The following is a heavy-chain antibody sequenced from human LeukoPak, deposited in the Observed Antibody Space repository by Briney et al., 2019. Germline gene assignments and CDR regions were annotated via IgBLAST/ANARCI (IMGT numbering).Heavy chain of an antibody. CDR2: ISYDGSNK. J-gene: IGHJ4*02. Sequence: PGGSLRLSCAASGFTFSSYSMNWVRQAPGKGLEWVAVISYDGSNKYYADSVKGRFTISRDNSKNTLYLQMNSLRAEDTAVYYCASRSDYWGQGTLVTVSS. CDR1: GFTFSSYS. CDR3: ASRSDY. V-gene: IGHV3-30*03.